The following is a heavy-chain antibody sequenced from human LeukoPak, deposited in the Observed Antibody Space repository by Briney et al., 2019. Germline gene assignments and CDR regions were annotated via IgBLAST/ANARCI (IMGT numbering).Heavy chain of an antibody. Sequence: GGSLRLSCAASGLTFSKSWMHWVRQAPGKGLVWVSRINNDGSDTRYADSVKGRFTITRDNAKNTLYLQMNSLRAEDTAVYYCARVSGLGMNEYYQHWGPGTLVTVPS. D-gene: IGHD3-10*01. V-gene: IGHV3-74*01. CDR1: GLTFSKSW. CDR2: INNDGSDT. CDR3: ARVSGLGMNEYYQH. J-gene: IGHJ1*01.